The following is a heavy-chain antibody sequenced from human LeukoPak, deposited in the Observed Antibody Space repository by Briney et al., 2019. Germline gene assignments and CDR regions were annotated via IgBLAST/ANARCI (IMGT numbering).Heavy chain of an antibody. J-gene: IGHJ1*01. Sequence: GGSLRLSCAASGFTLTGYWMHWVRHAPGKGLVWVSRINSDGSSTSYADSVKGRFTISRDNAKNTLYLQMNSLRAEDTAVYYCARVGIAAVNDFQHWGQGTLVTVSS. V-gene: IGHV3-74*01. CDR1: GFTLTGYW. CDR3: ARVGIAAVNDFQH. CDR2: INSDGSST. D-gene: IGHD6-13*01.